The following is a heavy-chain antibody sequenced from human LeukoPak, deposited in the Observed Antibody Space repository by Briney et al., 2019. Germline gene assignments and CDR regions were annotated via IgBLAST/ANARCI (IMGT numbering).Heavy chain of an antibody. V-gene: IGHV1-24*01. CDR2: FDPEDGET. D-gene: IGHD6-13*01. CDR1: GYTLTELS. Sequence: ASVNVSCKVSGYTLTELSMHWVRQAPGKGLAWMGGFDPEDGETIYAQKFQGRVTMTEDTSTDTAYMELRSLRSDDTAVYYCARVYSSWRHLFDYWGQGTLVTVSS. J-gene: IGHJ4*02. CDR3: ARVYSSWRHLFDY.